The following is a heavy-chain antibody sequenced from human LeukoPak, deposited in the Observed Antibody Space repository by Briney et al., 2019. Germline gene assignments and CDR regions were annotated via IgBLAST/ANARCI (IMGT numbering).Heavy chain of an antibody. D-gene: IGHD5-18*01. CDR1: GFTFSSYA. CDR3: ARAIHDTAMDMYYYYMDV. Sequence: PGRSLRLSCAASGFTFSSYAMHWVRQAPGKGLEWVAVISYDGSNKYYADSVKGRFTISRDNSKNTLYLQMNSLRPEDTAVYYCARAIHDTAMDMYYYYMDVWGKGTTVTVSS. V-gene: IGHV3-30-3*01. CDR2: ISYDGSNK. J-gene: IGHJ6*03.